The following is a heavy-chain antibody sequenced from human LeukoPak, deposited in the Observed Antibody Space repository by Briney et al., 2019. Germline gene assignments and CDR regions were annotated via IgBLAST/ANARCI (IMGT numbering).Heavy chain of an antibody. J-gene: IGHJ3*02. V-gene: IGHV1-2*02. CDR3: ARGPLRTFDI. Sequence: GASVKVSCKASGYTFTAYYTHWVRQAPGQGLEWMGWVNPNSGGTNYARKFQGRVTMTRDTSISTAYMDLSRLTSGDTAVYYCARGPLRTFDIWGQGTMVTVSS. CDR2: VNPNSGGT. CDR1: GYTFTAYY.